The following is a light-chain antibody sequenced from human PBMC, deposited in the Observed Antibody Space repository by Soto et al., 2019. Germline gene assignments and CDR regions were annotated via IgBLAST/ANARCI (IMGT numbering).Light chain of an antibody. CDR2: DVT. Sequence: QSALTQPASVSGSPGQSITISCTGTSSYVGGYNSVSWYQQHPGKAPKLMIIDVTNRPSGVSNRFSGSKSGDTASLTISGLQAEDEADYYCSSYTSNSTLFAGGTKLTVL. J-gene: IGLJ3*02. V-gene: IGLV2-14*03. CDR1: SSYVGGYNS. CDR3: SSYTSNSTL.